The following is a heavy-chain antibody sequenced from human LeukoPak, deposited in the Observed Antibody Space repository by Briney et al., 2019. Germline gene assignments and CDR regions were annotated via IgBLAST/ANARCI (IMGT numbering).Heavy chain of an antibody. D-gene: IGHD2-15*01. Sequence: GASVKVSCKASGYTFTSYAMHWVRQAPGQRLEWMGWINAGNDNTKYSQKFQGRVTITRDTSASTAYMELSSLRSEDTAVYYCARDLGYCTGGTCYPNWFDPWGQATLVTDSS. CDR2: INAGNDNT. V-gene: IGHV1-3*01. J-gene: IGHJ5*02. CDR3: ARDLGYCTGGTCYPNWFDP. CDR1: GYTFTSYA.